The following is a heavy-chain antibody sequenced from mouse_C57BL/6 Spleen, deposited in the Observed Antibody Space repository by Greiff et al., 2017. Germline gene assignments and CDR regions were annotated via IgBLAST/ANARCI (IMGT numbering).Heavy chain of an antibody. CDR3: ARFPITTVVAVDD. V-gene: IGHV1-55*01. J-gene: IGHJ2*01. CDR1: GYTFTSYW. D-gene: IGHD1-1*01. Sequence: QVQLQQPGAELVKPGASVKMSCKASGYTFTSYWITWVKQRPGQGLEWIGDIYPGSGSTNYNEKFKSKATLTVDTSSSTAYMQLSSLTSEDSAVYYCARFPITTVVAVDDWGQGTTLTVSS. CDR2: IYPGSGST.